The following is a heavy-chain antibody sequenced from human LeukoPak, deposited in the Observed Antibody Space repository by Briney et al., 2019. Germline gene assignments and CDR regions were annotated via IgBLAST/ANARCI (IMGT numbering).Heavy chain of an antibody. D-gene: IGHD3-3*01. CDR3: ARAPTRITIFGVVRNYYGMDV. CDR2: IYYSGST. V-gene: IGHV4-31*03. J-gene: IGHJ6*02. Sequence: ASQTLSLTYTVSGGSISSGGYYWSWIRQHPGKGLEWIGYIYYSGSTYYNPSLKSRVTISVDTSKNQFSLKLSSVTAADTAVYYCARAPTRITIFGVVRNYYGMDVWGQGTTVTVSS. CDR1: GGSISSGGYY.